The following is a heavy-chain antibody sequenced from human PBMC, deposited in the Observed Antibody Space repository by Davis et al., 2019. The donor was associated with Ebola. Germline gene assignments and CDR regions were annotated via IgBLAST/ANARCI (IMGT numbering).Heavy chain of an antibody. CDR1: GFVFSSYS. CDR2: ISIGGVTT. J-gene: IGHJ6*04. Sequence: GESLKISCAASGFVFSSYSMSWVRQAPGKGLEWLSYISIGGVTTYSADSVKSRFSRSRDNAKTSLFLQMNSLRDEDTAVYYCARDGGVVVAASGMDVWGKGTTVTVSS. V-gene: IGHV3-48*02. CDR3: ARDGGVVVAASGMDV. D-gene: IGHD2-15*01.